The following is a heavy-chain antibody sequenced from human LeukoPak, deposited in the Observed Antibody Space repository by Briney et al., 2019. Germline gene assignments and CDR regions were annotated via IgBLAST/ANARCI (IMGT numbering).Heavy chain of an antibody. Sequence: GASVKISCKASGYTFTGFYIHWVRQAPGQGLEWMGWINPNSGGTNNAQKFQGRVTMTRDTSISTAYMELSRLTSDDTAIYYCARDWFVDSGDDPFPFDYWGQGALVSVSS. V-gene: IGHV1-2*02. J-gene: IGHJ4*02. CDR3: ARDWFVDSGDDPFPFDY. CDR2: INPNSGGT. CDR1: GYTFTGFY. D-gene: IGHD5-12*01.